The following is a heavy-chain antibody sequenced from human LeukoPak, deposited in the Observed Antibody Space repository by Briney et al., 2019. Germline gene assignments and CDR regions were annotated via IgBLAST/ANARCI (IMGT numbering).Heavy chain of an antibody. D-gene: IGHD2-21*01. CDR2: MNPNSGNT. CDR3: ARQLIVAEGLYGMDV. CDR1: GYTFTSYD. J-gene: IGHJ6*02. V-gene: IGHV1-8*01. Sequence: ASVKVSCKASGYTFTSYDINWVRQATGQGLEWMGWMNPNSGNTGYAQKFQGRVTVTRNTSISTAYMELSSLRSEDTAVYYCARQLIVAEGLYGMDVWGQGTTVTVSS.